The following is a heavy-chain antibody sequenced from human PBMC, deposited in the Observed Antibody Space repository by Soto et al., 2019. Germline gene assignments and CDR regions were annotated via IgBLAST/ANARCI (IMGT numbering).Heavy chain of an antibody. D-gene: IGHD2-8*01. CDR3: AKTPRLSIGYCTNGVCYSFDY. V-gene: IGHV3-23*01. CDR1: GFTFSSYA. CDR2: ISGSGGST. Sequence: PGGSLRLSCAASGFTFSSYAMSWVRQAPGKGLEWVSAISGSGGSTYYADSVKGRFTISRDNSKNTLYLQMNSLRAEDTAVYYCAKTPRLSIGYCTNGVCYSFDYWGQGTLVTVSA. J-gene: IGHJ4*02.